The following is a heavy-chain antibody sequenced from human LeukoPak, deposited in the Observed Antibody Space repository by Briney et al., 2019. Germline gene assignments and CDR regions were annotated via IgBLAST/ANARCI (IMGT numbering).Heavy chain of an antibody. D-gene: IGHD3-3*01. J-gene: IGHJ4*02. V-gene: IGHV5-51*01. CDR2: IYPGDSDT. CDR3: TRQNDFRLDY. CDR1: GYTFSSYW. Sequence: KNGESLKISCKGSGYTFSSYWIGWVRHMPGKGLEWMGIIYPGDSDTRYSPSLQGQVTISVDTSIGTAYLQWSSLKASDTAIYYCTRQNDFRLDYWGQGTLVTVSS.